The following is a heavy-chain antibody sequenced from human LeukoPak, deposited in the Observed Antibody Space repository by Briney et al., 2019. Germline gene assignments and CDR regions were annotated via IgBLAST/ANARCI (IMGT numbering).Heavy chain of an antibody. Sequence: GGSLRLSCAASGFTFSSYGMHWVRQAPGKGLEWVAVIWYDGSNKYYADSVKGRFTISRDNSKNTLYLQMNSLRAEDTAVYYCAREATVTTGMDVWGQGTTVTVSS. CDR2: IWYDGSNK. CDR3: AREATVTTGMDV. D-gene: IGHD4-17*01. J-gene: IGHJ6*02. CDR1: GFTFSSYG. V-gene: IGHV3-33*08.